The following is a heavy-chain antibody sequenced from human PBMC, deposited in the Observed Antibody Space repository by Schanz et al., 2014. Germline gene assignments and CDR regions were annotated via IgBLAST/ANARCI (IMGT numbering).Heavy chain of an antibody. D-gene: IGHD5-18*01. CDR3: ARVALPGYSSPRDAFDI. CDR1: GFSVGNKY. V-gene: IGHV3-21*01. CDR2: ISGSGGST. Sequence: EVQLLESGGGLVQPGGSLRLSCAASGFSVGNKYMNWVRQAPGKGLEWVSAISGSGGSTYYAESVKGRFTISRDNAKNSLYLQMNDLRAEDTAVYYCARVALPGYSSPRDAFDIWGQGTMVTVSS. J-gene: IGHJ3*02.